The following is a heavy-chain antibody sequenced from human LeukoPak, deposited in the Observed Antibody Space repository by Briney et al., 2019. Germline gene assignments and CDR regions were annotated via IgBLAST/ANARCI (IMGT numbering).Heavy chain of an antibody. V-gene: IGHV1-69*06. Sequence: APVKVSCKASGDTFSSYAISWVRQAPGQGLEWMGGIIPIFGTANYAQKFRGRVTITADKSTGTAYMELGSLRSEDTAVYYCARDSDSRDPPHFDYWGQGTLVTVSS. D-gene: IGHD2-21*01. CDR1: GDTFSSYA. CDR3: ARDSDSRDPPHFDY. J-gene: IGHJ4*02. CDR2: IIPIFGTA.